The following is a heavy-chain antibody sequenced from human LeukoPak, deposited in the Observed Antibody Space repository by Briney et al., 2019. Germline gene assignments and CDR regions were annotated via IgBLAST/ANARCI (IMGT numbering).Heavy chain of an antibody. CDR3: VKGGAVAGTFEF. CDR2: ISWKSGSI. D-gene: IGHD6-19*01. Sequence: GGSLRLSCVVSGFTFDDYAMYWVRHAPGKGLEWVSGISWKSGSIGYADSVKGRFTISRDDAKNSLYLEMKSLRTEDTALYYCVKGGAVAGTFEFWGQGTLVTVSS. CDR1: GFTFDDYA. J-gene: IGHJ4*02. V-gene: IGHV3-9*01.